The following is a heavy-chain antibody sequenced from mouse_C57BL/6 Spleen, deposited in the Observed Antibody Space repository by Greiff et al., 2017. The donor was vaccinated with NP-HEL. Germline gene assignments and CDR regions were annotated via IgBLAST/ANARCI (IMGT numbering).Heavy chain of an antibody. V-gene: IGHV5-6*02. CDR3: ASHKNWEDYAMDY. J-gene: IGHJ4*01. CDR2: ISSGGSYT. D-gene: IGHD4-1*01. CDR1: GFTFSSYG. Sequence: EVKLVESGGDLVKPGGSLKLSCAASGFTFSSYGMSWVRQTPDKRLEWVATISSGGSYTYYPDSVKGRFTISRDNAKNTLYLQMSSLKSEDTAMYYCASHKNWEDYAMDYWGQGTSVTVSS.